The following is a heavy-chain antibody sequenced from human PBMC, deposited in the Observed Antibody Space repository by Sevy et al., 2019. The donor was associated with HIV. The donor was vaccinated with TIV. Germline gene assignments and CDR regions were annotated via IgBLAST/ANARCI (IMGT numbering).Heavy chain of an antibody. CDR2: IWNDGSNK. CDR1: GFTFSDYG. Sequence: GGSLRLSCAASGFTFSDYGMQWVRQAPGKGLEWVAVIWNDGSNKYYADSVKGRFHTSGDNSSNTLYLQMNSLRAEDKAVYYCARDVRGEGIRPGDLDYWGQGTLVTVSS. D-gene: IGHD3-10*02. V-gene: IGHV3-33*01. J-gene: IGHJ4*02. CDR3: ARDVRGEGIRPGDLDY.